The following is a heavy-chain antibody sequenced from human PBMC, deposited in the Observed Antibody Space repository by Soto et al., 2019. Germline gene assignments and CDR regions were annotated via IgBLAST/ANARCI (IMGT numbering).Heavy chain of an antibody. J-gene: IGHJ6*02. CDR1: GFTFSSYG. CDR3: VRAAGYSGNDYVYYYGMDV. D-gene: IGHD5-12*01. V-gene: IGHV3-33*01. Sequence: QVQLVESGGGVVQPGRSLRLSCAASGFTFSSYGMHWVRQAPGKGLEWVALVWYDGGNKYYADSVKGRFTISRDNSKNTLYLQMNSLRDEDTAGYYCVRAAGYSGNDYVYYYGMDVWGQGTTVNVSS. CDR2: VWYDGGNK.